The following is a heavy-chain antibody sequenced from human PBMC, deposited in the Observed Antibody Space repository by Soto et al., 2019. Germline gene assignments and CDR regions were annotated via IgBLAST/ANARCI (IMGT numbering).Heavy chain of an antibody. CDR2: IKQDGSEK. D-gene: IGHD2-15*01. V-gene: IGHV3-7*01. J-gene: IGHJ6*03. CDR3: SRARYRSGGSCYSMYYYYYMDV. CDR1: GFTFSSYW. Sequence: GGSLRLSCAASGFTFSSYWMSWVRQAPGKGLEWVDNIKQDGSEKYYVDSLKGRFTISRDNAKNSLYLQMNSLRAEDTAVYYCSRARYRSGGSCYSMYYYYYMDVWGKGTTVTVSS.